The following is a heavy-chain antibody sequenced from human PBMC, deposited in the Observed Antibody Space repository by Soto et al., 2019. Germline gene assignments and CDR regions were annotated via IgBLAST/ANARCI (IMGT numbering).Heavy chain of an antibody. CDR3: ARDEIRGYSYGSFDY. Sequence: EVQLVESGGGLVKPGGSLRLSCAASGFTFSSYSMNWVRQAPGKGLEWVSSISSSSSYIYYADSVKGRFTISRDNAKNSLYLQMNSLRAEDTAVYYCARDEIRGYSYGSFDYWGQGTLVTVSS. J-gene: IGHJ4*02. D-gene: IGHD5-18*01. CDR1: GFTFSSYS. V-gene: IGHV3-21*01. CDR2: ISSSSSYI.